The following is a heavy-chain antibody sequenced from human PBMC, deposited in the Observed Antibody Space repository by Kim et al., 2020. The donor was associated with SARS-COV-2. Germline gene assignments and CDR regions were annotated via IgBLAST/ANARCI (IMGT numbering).Heavy chain of an antibody. Sequence: SETLSLTCAVSGGSISSSNWWSWVRQPPGKGLEWIGEIFHSGSTNYNPSLKSRVTISVDKSKNQFSLKLSSVTAADTAVYYCARDLPYCSSTSCHGMDVWGQGTTVTVSS. CDR3: ARDLPYCSSTSCHGMDV. J-gene: IGHJ6*02. V-gene: IGHV4-4*02. D-gene: IGHD2-2*01. CDR2: IFHSGST. CDR1: GGSISSSNW.